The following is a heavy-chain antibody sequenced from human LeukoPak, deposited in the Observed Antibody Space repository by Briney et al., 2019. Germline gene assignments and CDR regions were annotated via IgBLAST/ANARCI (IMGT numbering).Heavy chain of an antibody. D-gene: IGHD3-22*01. CDR3: AREDYYNSGGYYLDY. V-gene: IGHV4-38-2*02. CDR2: IYHSGST. J-gene: IGHJ4*02. CDR1: GYSISRGYS. Sequence: SETLSLTCTVSGYSISRGYSWGWIRQPPGKGLEWIGNIYHSGSTNYSPSLKSRVTISVDTSKNQFSLKLSSVTAADTAVYFCAREDYYNSGGYYLDYWGQGTLVIVSS.